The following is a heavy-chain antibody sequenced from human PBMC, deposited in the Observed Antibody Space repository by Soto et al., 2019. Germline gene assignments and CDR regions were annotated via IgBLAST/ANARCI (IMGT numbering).Heavy chain of an antibody. V-gene: IGHV3-74*01. J-gene: IGHJ4*02. Sequence: GGSLRLSCAASGFTFTSHWMHWVHQAPGKGLVWVSRINSDGSATNCADSVKGRFTISRDNANNTLYLQMNSLRAEDTAVYYCAREFSRALDYWGQGTLVTVSS. CDR2: INSDGSAT. CDR3: AREFSRALDY. CDR1: GFTFTSHW.